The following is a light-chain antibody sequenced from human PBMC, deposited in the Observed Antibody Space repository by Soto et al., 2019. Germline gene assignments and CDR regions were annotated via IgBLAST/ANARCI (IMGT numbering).Light chain of an antibody. Sequence: QSVLTQPPSVSGAPGQRVTISCTGSSSNIGAGYDVHWYQQLPGTAPKLLIYGNSNRPSGVPDRFSGSKSGTSASLAITGLQPEAEADYYCQSYDSSLSGVVFGAGTKLTVL. J-gene: IGLJ2*01. CDR1: SSNIGAGYD. CDR3: QSYDSSLSGVV. V-gene: IGLV1-40*01. CDR2: GNS.